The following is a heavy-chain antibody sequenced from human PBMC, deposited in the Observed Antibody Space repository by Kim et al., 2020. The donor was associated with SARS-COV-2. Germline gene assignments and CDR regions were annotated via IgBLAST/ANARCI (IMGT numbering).Heavy chain of an antibody. J-gene: IGHJ4*02. V-gene: IGHV5-51*01. Sequence: GESLKISCKGSGYSFTNYWIGWVRQMPGKGLEWMGIIYPGDSDTRYSPSFQGQVTISADKSISTAYLQWSSLKASDTAMYYCASRAYVSSGYYYDGRGSNYFHYGGQGTLVTVSS. CDR3: ASRAYVSSGYYYDGRGSNYFHY. CDR1: GYSFTNYW. D-gene: IGHD3-22*01. CDR2: IYPGDSDT.